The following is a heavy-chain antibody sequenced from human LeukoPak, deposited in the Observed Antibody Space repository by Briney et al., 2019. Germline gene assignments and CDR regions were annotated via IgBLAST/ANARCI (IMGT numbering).Heavy chain of an antibody. J-gene: IGHJ4*02. D-gene: IGHD2-15*01. CDR1: GFTFSDYY. CDR3: ARQRRYCSGDNCYQRTFDY. CDR2: IKQDASEK. Sequence: PGGSLRLSCAASGFTFSDYYMAWVRQAPGKGLEWVANIKQDASEKFYVGSVKGRFTISRDNTKNSLFLEMNSLRAEDTAVYYCARQRRYCSGDNCYQRTFDYWGQGTLVTVSS. V-gene: IGHV3-7*01.